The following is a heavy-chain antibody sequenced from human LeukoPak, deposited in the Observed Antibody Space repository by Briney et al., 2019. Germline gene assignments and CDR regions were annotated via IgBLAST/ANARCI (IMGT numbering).Heavy chain of an antibody. CDR3: ARVWFAESANAFDL. J-gene: IGHJ3*01. CDR1: GYTFTSSG. V-gene: IGHV1-18*01. D-gene: IGHD3-10*01. CDR2: ISDYNANT. Sequence: ASVRVSCKASGYTFTSSGISWVRQAPGQGLEWMGWISDYNANTDYAQQLQGRVTMTTDTSTSTAYMELRSLRSDDTAVYYCARVWFAESANAFDLWGQGTMVTVSS.